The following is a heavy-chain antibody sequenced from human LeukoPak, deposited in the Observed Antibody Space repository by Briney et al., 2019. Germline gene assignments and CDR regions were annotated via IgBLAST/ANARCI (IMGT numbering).Heavy chain of an antibody. V-gene: IGHV4-61*01. CDR1: GGSVSSGSYY. D-gene: IGHD3-3*01. CDR3: AKLGPREWYEAFDV. Sequence: SETLSLTCTVSGGSVSSGSYYWSWIRQSPGKGLEWIGYISYSGRTNFNPSLKSRVTISVDTSKNQFPLRLTSVTAADTAVYYCAKLGPREWYEAFDVWGQGTMVTVSS. J-gene: IGHJ3*01. CDR2: ISYSGRT.